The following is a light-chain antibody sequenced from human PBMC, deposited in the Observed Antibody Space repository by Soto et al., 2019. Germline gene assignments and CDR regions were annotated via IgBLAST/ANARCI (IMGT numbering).Light chain of an antibody. CDR1: QTTSHY. CDR3: QQSYSTRWT. V-gene: IGKV1-39*01. J-gene: IGKJ1*01. Sequence: DIQMTQSPSSLSASVGDRVTITCRASQTTSHYLNWYQEKPGKAPKLLIYAASSFQSGVPSRFSGSGSGTDFTLTISSLQPEDFATYYCQQSYSTRWTFGQGTKVEIK. CDR2: AAS.